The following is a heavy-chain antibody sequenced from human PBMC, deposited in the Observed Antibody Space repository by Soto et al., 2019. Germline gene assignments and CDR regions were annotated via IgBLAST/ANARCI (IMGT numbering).Heavy chain of an antibody. J-gene: IGHJ4*02. CDR2: IWYDGSNK. D-gene: IGHD2-15*01. CDR3: ARAPYSRWYYFDY. Sequence: QVQLVESGGGVVQPGRSLRLSCVASGFTFSSYGMHWVRQAPGKGLEWVAVIWYDGSNKYYADSVKGRFTISRDNSKNTLYLQMNSLRAEDTAVYYCARAPYSRWYYFDYWGQGTLVTVSS. V-gene: IGHV3-33*01. CDR1: GFTFSSYG.